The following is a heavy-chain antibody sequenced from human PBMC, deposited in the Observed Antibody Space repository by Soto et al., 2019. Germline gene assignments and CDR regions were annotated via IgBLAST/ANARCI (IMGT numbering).Heavy chain of an antibody. CDR1: GFTFSDHY. CDR3: VRGYHGFDI. D-gene: IGHD2-2*02. J-gene: IGHJ3*02. V-gene: IGHV3-72*01. Sequence: EVQLVESGGGLVQPGESLRLSCGVSGFTFSDHYMDWVRQLPGKGLEWLARSRDKAHSHTTEYVASLRCRFTISRDDSQKSLYLQMNSLKSEDTAVYYCVRGYHGFDIWGRGTMVTVSS. CDR2: SRDKAHSHTT.